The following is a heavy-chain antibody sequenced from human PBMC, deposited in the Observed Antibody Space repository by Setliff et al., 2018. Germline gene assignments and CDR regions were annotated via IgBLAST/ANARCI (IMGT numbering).Heavy chain of an antibody. CDR1: GGSISNYY. Sequence: LSLTCTVSGGSISNYYWSWIRQSPGKGLEWIGFIYYNGRSDHNPSFQSRVTMSVNRSKNQFSLNLRAMTAADTAVYYCAREGGGSGWTPDSWGQGTLVTVSS. D-gene: IGHD6-19*01. CDR3: AREGGGSGWTPDS. V-gene: IGHV4-59*01. J-gene: IGHJ4*02. CDR2: IYYNGRS.